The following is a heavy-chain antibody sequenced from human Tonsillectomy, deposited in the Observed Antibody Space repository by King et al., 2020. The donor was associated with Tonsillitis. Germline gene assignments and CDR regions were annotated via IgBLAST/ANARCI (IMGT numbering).Heavy chain of an antibody. V-gene: IGHV3-15*01. CDR2: IKSKTDGGTT. Sequence: VQLVESGGGLVKPGGSLRLSCAASGFTFSNAWMSWVRQAPGKGLEWVGRIKSKTDGGTTDYAAPVKGRFTISRDDSKNTLYLQMNSLKTEDTAVYYCTTLSGVDFWSGPYYYYYYMDVWGKGTTVTVSS. CDR3: TTLSGVDFWSGPYYYYYYMDV. D-gene: IGHD3-3*01. CDR1: GFTFSNAW. J-gene: IGHJ6*03.